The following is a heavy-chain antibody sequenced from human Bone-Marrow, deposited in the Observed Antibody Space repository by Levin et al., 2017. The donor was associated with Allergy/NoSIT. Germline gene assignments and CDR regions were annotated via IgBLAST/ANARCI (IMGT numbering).Heavy chain of an antibody. CDR2: ISTYNGNT. J-gene: IGHJ4*02. CDR1: GYSFTSYG. CDR3: AREDRGLLPSY. Sequence: GESLKISCKASGYSFTSYGISWVRQAPGQGLEWMGCISTYNGNTNYAQKLQGRVTMTSDTSTTTAYMELRTLRSDDTAVYYCAREDRGLLPSYWGQGTLITVSS. V-gene: IGHV1-18*01. D-gene: IGHD3-10*01.